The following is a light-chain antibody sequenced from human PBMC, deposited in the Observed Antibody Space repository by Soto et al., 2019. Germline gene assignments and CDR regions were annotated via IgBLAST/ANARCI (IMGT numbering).Light chain of an antibody. CDR1: QSVSSTY. V-gene: IGKV3-20*01. CDR2: GAS. J-gene: IGKJ2*01. Sequence: EIVLTQSPGTLSLSPGERATLSCRASQSVSSTYFAWYQQQPGQAPRLLIYGASSRATGIPDRFSGSGSGTDFTLTITRLEPEDFAVYYCQQYSNSPPYTFGQGTKLEIK. CDR3: QQYSNSPPYT.